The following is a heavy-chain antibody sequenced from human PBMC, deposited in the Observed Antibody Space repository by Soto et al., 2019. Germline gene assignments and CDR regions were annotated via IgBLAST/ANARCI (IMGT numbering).Heavy chain of an antibody. Sequence: GESLKISCKGSGYSFTSYWISWVRQMPGKGLEWMGRIDPSDSYTNYSPSFQGHVTISADKSISTAYLQWSSLKASDTAMYYCARPDILTGYSVYYGMDVCGQGTTVTVSS. D-gene: IGHD3-9*01. CDR1: GYSFTSYW. CDR2: IDPSDSYT. CDR3: ARPDILTGYSVYYGMDV. V-gene: IGHV5-10-1*01. J-gene: IGHJ6*02.